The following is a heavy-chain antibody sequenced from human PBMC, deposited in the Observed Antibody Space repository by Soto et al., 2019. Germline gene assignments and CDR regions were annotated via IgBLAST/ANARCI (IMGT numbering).Heavy chain of an antibody. CDR1: GYTFTSYG. J-gene: IGHJ4*02. CDR2: ISAYNGNT. V-gene: IGHV1-18*01. D-gene: IGHD2-8*01. CDR3: ARTTPYCTNGVCYFDY. Sequence: GASVKVSCKASGYTFTSYGISWVRQAPGQGLEWMGWISAYNGNTNYAQKLQGRVTMTTDTSTSTAYMELRSLRSDDTAVYYCARTTPYCTNGVCYFDYWGQGTLVTVSS.